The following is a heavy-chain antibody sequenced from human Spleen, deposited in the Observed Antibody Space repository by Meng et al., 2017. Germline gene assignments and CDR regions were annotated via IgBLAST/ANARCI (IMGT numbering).Heavy chain of an antibody. V-gene: IGHV1-2*06. J-gene: IGHJ2*01. D-gene: IGHD3-16*01. CDR1: DYTFSGYG. CDR3: AREGLVGDLRYFDL. Sequence: QVQLVQSGAEVKKPGASSKVSCKGSDYTFSGYGVCWLRQAPGQGLEWMGRINPNSGGANYAQKFQGRVTMTRDTSISTAYMELSRLRSDDTAVYYCAREGLVGDLRYFDLWGRGTLVTVSS. CDR2: INPNSGGA.